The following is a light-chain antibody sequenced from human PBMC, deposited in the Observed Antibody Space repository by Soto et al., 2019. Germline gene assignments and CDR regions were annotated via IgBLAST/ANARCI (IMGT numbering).Light chain of an antibody. CDR1: QSVASY. CDR2: GAS. Sequence: EIVMTQSPATLSVSPGERATLSCRASQSVASYLDWYQQKPGQAPRLLIYGASTRATGVPARFSGSGSGTEYMLTISSLQSEEFAVNYWQQCNEWPLITFGQGTRLEAK. J-gene: IGKJ5*01. V-gene: IGKV3-15*01. CDR3: QQCNEWPLIT.